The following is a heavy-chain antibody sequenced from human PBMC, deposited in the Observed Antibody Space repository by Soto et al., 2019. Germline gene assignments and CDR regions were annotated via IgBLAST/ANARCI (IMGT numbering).Heavy chain of an antibody. V-gene: IGHV3-30*18. CDR3: AKDQGYGGNSDY. D-gene: IGHD4-17*01. J-gene: IGHJ4*02. CDR2: ISYDGSNK. CDR1: GFTFSSYG. Sequence: QVQLVESGGGVGQPGRSLRLSCAASGFTFSSYGMHWVRQAPGKGLEWVAVISYDGSNKYYADSVKGRFTISRDNSKNKLYLQMNSLRAEDTAVYYCAKDQGYGGNSDYWGQGTLVTVSS.